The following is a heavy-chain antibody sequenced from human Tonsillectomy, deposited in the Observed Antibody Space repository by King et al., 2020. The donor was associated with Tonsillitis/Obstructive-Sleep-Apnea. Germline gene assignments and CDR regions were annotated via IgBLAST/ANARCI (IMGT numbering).Heavy chain of an antibody. J-gene: IGHJ4*02. CDR1: GFAFNSHV. D-gene: IGHD3-22*01. V-gene: IGHV3-33*01. CDR3: ARESDDTGHRFDY. CDR2: IWYDGSDK. Sequence: VQLVESGGGVVQPGRSLRLSCAASGFAFNSHVMHWVRQAPGTGLEWVAVIWYDGSDKYYADSVKGRFTISRDNSKNTLFLQMNSLRAEDTAIYYCARESDDTGHRFDYWGQGPLVTVPS.